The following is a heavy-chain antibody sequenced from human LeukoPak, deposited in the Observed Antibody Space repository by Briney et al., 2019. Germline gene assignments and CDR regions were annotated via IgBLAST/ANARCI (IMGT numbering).Heavy chain of an antibody. D-gene: IGHD1-26*01. J-gene: IGHJ5*02. CDR2: IYYSGST. Sequence: SETLSLTCTVSGGSISSSSYYWGWIRQPPGKGLEWIGSIYYSGSTYYNPSLKSRVTISVDTSKNQFSLKLSSVTAADTAVYYCAREAYSGNFLQWIDPWGQGTLVTVSS. V-gene: IGHV4-39*07. CDR3: AREAYSGNFLQWIDP. CDR1: GGSISSSSYY.